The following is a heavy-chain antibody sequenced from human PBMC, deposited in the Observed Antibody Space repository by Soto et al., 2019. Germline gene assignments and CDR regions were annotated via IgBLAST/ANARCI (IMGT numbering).Heavy chain of an antibody. CDR2: SHYSGST. Sequence: SETLSLTCSVSGASVSSGDYYWSWIRQPPGKGLEWIGYSHYSGSTFYNPSLKSRLTISVDTSKNQFSLKLSSVTATDTAVYFCAREIRHCSNGVCYLYGMDVWGQGTTVTVSS. J-gene: IGHJ6*02. CDR1: GASVSSGDYY. D-gene: IGHD2-8*01. V-gene: IGHV4-30-4*01. CDR3: AREIRHCSNGVCYLYGMDV.